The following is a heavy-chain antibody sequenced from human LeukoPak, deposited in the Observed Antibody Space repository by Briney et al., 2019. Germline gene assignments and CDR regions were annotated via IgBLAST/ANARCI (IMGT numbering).Heavy chain of an antibody. J-gene: IGHJ4*02. CDR2: ISGSGSDT. CDR1: GFTFSGYA. CDR3: AKALTGWGAYDY. Sequence: PGGSLRLSCAGSGFTFSGYAMSWVRQAPGKGLGWVSAISGSGSDTFYADSVKGRFTISRDNSKNTLSVQMNSLRAEDTAVYYCAKALTGWGAYDYWGQGTLVTVSS. V-gene: IGHV3-23*01. D-gene: IGHD3-9*01.